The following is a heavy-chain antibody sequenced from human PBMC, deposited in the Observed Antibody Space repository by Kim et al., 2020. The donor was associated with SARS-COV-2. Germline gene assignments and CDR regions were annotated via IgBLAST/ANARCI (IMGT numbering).Heavy chain of an antibody. Sequence: GGSLRLSCAASGFTFRNYAMNWVRQAPGKGLEWVSDVSGSGGTSHYADSVKGRFTVSRDNSKNTLFLQMNSLRAEDTAVYYCAKEGAAGAGADCWRQGTLFTVSS. CDR3: AKEGAAGAGADC. V-gene: IGHV3-23*01. CDR2: VSGSGGTS. CDR1: GFTFRNYA. D-gene: IGHD6-13*01. J-gene: IGHJ4*02.